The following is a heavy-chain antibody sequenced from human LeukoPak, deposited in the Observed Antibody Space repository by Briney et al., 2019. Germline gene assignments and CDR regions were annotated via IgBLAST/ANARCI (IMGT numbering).Heavy chain of an antibody. CDR1: ALTFSSYA. CDR3: ARGLAGFDF. Sequence: GRSLTLSWSPSALTFSSYAVSCVRQAPGKGLEWVSAISVGGGNTYYADSMKGRFTISRDNAKSTLFLQVNSLRAEDTAVYYCARGLAGFDFWGQGTLVTVSS. V-gene: IGHV3-23*01. CDR2: ISVGGGNT. J-gene: IGHJ4*02.